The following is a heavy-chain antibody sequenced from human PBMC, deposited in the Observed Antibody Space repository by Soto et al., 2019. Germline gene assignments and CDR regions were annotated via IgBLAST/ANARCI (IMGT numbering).Heavy chain of an antibody. D-gene: IGHD2-21*02. Sequence: PGESLKISCKGSVYRFTSYWIGWVRQMPGKGLEWMGIIYPGDSDTRYSPSFQGRVTISVDKSISTAHLQWNRLKASDTAIYYCARWILVTATQLFDYLCPGTRVTVYS. CDR2: IYPGDSDT. CDR1: VYRFTSYW. J-gene: IGHJ4*02. CDR3: ARWILVTATQLFDY. V-gene: IGHV5-51*01.